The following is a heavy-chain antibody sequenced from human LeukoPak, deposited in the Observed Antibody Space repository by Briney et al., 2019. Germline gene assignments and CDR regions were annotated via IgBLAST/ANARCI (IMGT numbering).Heavy chain of an antibody. CDR2: IYYSGST. CDR3: ARATLRYFVGNWFDP. D-gene: IGHD3-9*01. V-gene: IGHV4-59*01. CDR1: GGSISSYY. J-gene: IGHJ5*02. Sequence: SETLSLTCTVSGGSISSYYWSRIRQPPGKGLEWIGYIYYSGSTNYNPSLKSRVTISVDTSKNQFSLKLSSVTAADTAVYYCARATLRYFVGNWFDPWGQGTLVTVSS.